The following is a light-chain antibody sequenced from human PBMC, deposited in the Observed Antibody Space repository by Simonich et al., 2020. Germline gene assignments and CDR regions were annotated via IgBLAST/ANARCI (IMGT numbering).Light chain of an antibody. Sequence: QSALTQPRSVSGSPGQSVTISCTGPSSDVGGYNYVSWYQQHPGKAPKLMIYDVSKRPSGVPDRFSGSKSGTTASLTISGLQAEDEADYYCCSYAGSHYVFGTGTKVTVL. CDR1: SSDVGGYNY. CDR2: DVS. J-gene: IGLJ1*01. CDR3: CSYAGSHYV. V-gene: IGLV2-11*01.